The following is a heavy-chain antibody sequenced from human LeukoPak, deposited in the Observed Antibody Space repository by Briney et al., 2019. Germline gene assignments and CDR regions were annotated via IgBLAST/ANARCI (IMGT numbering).Heavy chain of an antibody. Sequence: ASVKVSCKASEYTFTSYYIHWVRQAPGQGLEWMGIINPAGGSTNYAHKFQSRVTMTRDMSTSTVYMELSSLRSDDTAVYYCARGMPFDYWGQGTLVTVSS. V-gene: IGHV1-46*01. D-gene: IGHD2-2*01. J-gene: IGHJ4*02. CDR2: INPAGGST. CDR1: EYTFTSYY. CDR3: ARGMPFDY.